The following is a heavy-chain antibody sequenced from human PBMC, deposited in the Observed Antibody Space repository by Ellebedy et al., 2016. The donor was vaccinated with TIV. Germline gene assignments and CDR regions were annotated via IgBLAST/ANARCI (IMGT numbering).Heavy chain of an antibody. J-gene: IGHJ4*02. CDR2: ISSSSSYI. D-gene: IGHD3-10*01. V-gene: IGHV3-21*01. CDR1: GFTFSSYS. Sequence: GESLKISXAASGFTFSSYSMNWVRQAPGKGLEWVSSISSSSSYIYYADSVKGRFTISRDNAKNSLYLQMNSLRAEDTAVYYCARGTGRNYYGSGSYMDYWGQGTLVTVSS. CDR3: ARGTGRNYYGSGSYMDY.